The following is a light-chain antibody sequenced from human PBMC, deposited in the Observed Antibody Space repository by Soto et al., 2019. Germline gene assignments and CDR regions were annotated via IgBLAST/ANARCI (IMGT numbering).Light chain of an antibody. CDR2: GAS. V-gene: IGKV3-20*01. CDR3: QFGTRLWT. Sequence: EIVLTQSPGTLSLSPGERATLSCRASQSVSDMYLAWYQQKPGQAPRLLIYGASRRATGIPDRFSGSGAGTDFALSIIRLEVEEIAVDYCQFGTRLWTFPPGTNLEI. J-gene: IGKJ1*01. CDR1: QSVSDMY.